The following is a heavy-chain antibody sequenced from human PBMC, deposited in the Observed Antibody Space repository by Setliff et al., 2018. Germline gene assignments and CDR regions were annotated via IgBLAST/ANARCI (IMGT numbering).Heavy chain of an antibody. V-gene: IGHV4-39*07. CDR1: GGSISTTNYF. Sequence: SETLSLTCTVSGGSISTTNYFWGWIRQPPGGGLEWIGILYYTGATYYNPSLKSRATISVDTPNNQFSLKLSSVTAADTAVFYCARGYAARVGFGNWFDPWGQGTLVTVSS. CDR3: ARGYAARVGFGNWFDP. D-gene: IGHD6-6*01. CDR2: LYYTGAT. J-gene: IGHJ5*02.